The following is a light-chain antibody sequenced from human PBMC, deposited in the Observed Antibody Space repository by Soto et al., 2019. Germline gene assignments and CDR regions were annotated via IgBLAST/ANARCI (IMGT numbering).Light chain of an antibody. V-gene: IGKV1-5*01. CDR1: QSVSGW. CDR3: QQYETCSGT. CDR2: DAS. J-gene: IGKJ1*01. Sequence: QVTHCHSTLPASVGGTSTVTWRASQSVSGWLAWYQQKPGEAPKLLIYDASALPRGVPSRFSGSGSGTKFTLTIASLQPDDFATYYCQQYETCSGTFGPGTKVDIK.